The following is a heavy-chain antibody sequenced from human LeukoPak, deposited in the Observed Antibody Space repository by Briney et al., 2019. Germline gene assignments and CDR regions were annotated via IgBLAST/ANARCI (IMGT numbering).Heavy chain of an antibody. Sequence: SETLSLTCTVSGGSISSGSYYWSWIRQPAGKGLEWIGRIYTSGSTNYNPSLKSRVTISVDTSKNQFSLKLSSVTAADTAVYYCARDASGSGHFDYWGQGTLVTVSS. D-gene: IGHD6-6*01. J-gene: IGHJ4*02. CDR1: GGSISSGSYY. V-gene: IGHV4-61*02. CDR3: ARDASGSGHFDY. CDR2: IYTSGST.